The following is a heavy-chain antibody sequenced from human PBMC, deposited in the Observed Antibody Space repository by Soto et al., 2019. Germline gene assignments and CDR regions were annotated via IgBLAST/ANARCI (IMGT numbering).Heavy chain of an antibody. Sequence: LXLSYAYSGFTVSSKYMNWVRQAPGKGLEWVSIIWSAGLTYYADSVRGRFTISRDISKNILFLQMNNLRAEDSDIYYCAREPPPDLWGQGTLVTVSS. J-gene: IGHJ5*02. V-gene: IGHV3-53*01. CDR1: GFTVSSKY. CDR2: IWSAGLT. CDR3: AREPPPDL.